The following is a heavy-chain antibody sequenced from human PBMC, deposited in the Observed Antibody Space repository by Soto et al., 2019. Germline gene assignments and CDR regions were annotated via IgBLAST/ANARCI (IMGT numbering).Heavy chain of an antibody. D-gene: IGHD1-26*01. J-gene: IGHJ4*02. CDR3: ARWGCGGSDGNLNQRCFDL. CDR1: GFIFNEYG. Sequence: QVQLVESVGGVVQPGRSLSLSCAASGFIFNEYGMHWVRQARGKGLEWVAGIWYDGSNNYYADSVRGRFTFSRDNSRNTMALQMNSLRVDDTAIYYCARWGCGGSDGNLNQRCFDLWGKGTLVTVSA. V-gene: IGHV3-33*01. CDR2: IWYDGSNN.